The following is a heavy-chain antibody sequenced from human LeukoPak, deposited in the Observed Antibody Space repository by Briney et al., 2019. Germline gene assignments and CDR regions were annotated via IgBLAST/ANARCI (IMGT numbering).Heavy chain of an antibody. CDR1: GFTFSNAW. CDR2: TRNKTKSYTT. V-gene: IGHV3-72*01. Sequence: GGSLRLSCVASGFTFSNAWMSWVRQAPGKGLEWVGRTRNKTKSYTTDYAASVKGRFTISRDDSKSSLYLQMNSLKTEDTAVYYCARYNAGYFYWGQGTLVTVPS. CDR3: ARYNAGYFY. D-gene: IGHD2-21*01. J-gene: IGHJ4*02.